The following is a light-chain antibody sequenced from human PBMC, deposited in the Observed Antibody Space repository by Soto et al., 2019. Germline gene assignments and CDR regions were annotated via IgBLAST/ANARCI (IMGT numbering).Light chain of an antibody. Sequence: DIQMTQSPSTLSGSVGDRVTITCRASEKINKWLAWYQQKPGKAPKLLISDASSLESGVPSRFSGSGSGTEFTLTISSLQPDDFATYYCQQYDSFSVTFGQGTRLEIK. CDR1: EKINKW. J-gene: IGKJ5*01. CDR2: DAS. V-gene: IGKV1-5*01. CDR3: QQYDSFSVT.